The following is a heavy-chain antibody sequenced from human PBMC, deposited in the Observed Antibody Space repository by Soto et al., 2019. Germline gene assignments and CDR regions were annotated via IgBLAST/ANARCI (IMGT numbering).Heavy chain of an antibody. V-gene: IGHV3-23*01. CDR2: IRQSGDRS. Sequence: PGGSLRLSCAASGLSFSNFAMSWVRRAPGKGLEWVSSIRQSGDRSSYADSAKGRFTISRDNSKNTLYLQMNGLRLDDTAVYYCVTAVRTRLDNWGPGTLVTVSS. J-gene: IGHJ4*02. CDR1: GLSFSNFA. CDR3: VTAVRTRLDN. D-gene: IGHD3-10*01.